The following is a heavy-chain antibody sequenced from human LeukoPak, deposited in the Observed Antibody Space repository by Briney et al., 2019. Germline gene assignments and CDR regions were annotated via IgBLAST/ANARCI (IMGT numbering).Heavy chain of an antibody. CDR3: ARGLWYGAYS. CDR2: FDPEDGET. V-gene: IGHV1-24*01. D-gene: IGHD4/OR15-4a*01. Sequence: GASVEVSCKVSGYTLTEIPMHWVRQAPGKGLEWMGGFDPEDGETIYAQKFQGRVTMTEDTSTDTAYMELSSLRSEDTAVYYCARGLWYGAYSWGQGTLVTVSS. J-gene: IGHJ4*02. CDR1: GYTLTEIP.